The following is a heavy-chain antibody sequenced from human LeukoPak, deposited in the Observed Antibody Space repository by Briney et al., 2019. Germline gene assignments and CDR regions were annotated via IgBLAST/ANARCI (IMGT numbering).Heavy chain of an antibody. CDR2: INHSGST. D-gene: IGHD6-13*01. CDR1: GGSFSGYY. J-gene: IGHJ4*02. V-gene: IGHV4-34*01. Sequence: SETLSLTCAVYGGSFSGYYWSWIRQPPGQGLEWIGEINHSGSTNYNPSLKSRGNISVDTSKNQFSLKMSSVTAADTAVYYCARDHSSSSEDYWGQGTLVTVSS. CDR3: ARDHSSSSEDY.